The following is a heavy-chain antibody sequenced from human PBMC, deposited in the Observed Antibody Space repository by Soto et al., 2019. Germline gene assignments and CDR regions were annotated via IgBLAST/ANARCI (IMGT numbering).Heavy chain of an antibody. V-gene: IGHV4-39*07. CDR3: ARVHVMVVAGSTFDY. D-gene: IGHD6-19*01. CDR1: GGSISSSSYY. CDR2: IYHGGTT. Sequence: SSETLSLTCTVSGGSISSSSYYWGWIRQPPGKGLEWIGSIYHGGTTFYNPSLKSRITISVDTSNNQFSLKLTSVTAADTAVYYCARVHVMVVAGSTFDYWGHGTLVTVSS. J-gene: IGHJ4*01.